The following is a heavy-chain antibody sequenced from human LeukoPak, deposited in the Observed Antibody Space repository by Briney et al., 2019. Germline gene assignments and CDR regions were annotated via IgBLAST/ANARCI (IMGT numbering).Heavy chain of an antibody. J-gene: IGHJ4*02. CDR1: GGSFSGYY. V-gene: IGHV4-34*01. D-gene: IGHD6-19*01. CDR2: INHSGST. CDR3: ARARIAVAATED. Sequence: SETLSLTCAVYGGSFSGYYWSWIRQPPGKGLEWIGEINHSGSTSYNPSLKSRVTISVDTSKNQFSLKLSSVTAADTAVYYCARARIAVAATEDWGQGTLVTVSS.